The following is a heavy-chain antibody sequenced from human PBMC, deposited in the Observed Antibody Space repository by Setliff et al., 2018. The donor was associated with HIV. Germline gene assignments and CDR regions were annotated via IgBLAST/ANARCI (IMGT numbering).Heavy chain of an antibody. J-gene: IGHJ4*02. V-gene: IGHV4-61*09. CDR3: MRGRSITIFGVAYFDF. Sequence: SETLSLTCTVSGGSISSGSYYWSWIRQPAGKGLEWIGHIDTSGTINYNPSLKSRVIISVDTSKNQLSLKLISMTAADTAVYYCMRGRSITIFGVAYFDFWGQGTQVTVSS. D-gene: IGHD3-3*01. CDR1: GGSISSGSYY. CDR2: IDTSGTI.